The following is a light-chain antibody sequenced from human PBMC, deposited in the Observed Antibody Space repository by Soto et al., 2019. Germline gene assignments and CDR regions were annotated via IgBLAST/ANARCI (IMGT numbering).Light chain of an antibody. CDR2: KAS. CDR1: QSISTW. Sequence: DIQMTQSPSTLSASVRDRVTITCRASQSISTWLAWYQQKPGQAPKLLIYKASTLETGVPSRFSGSGSGTEVALTISSLQPDDFATYYCQQYNGFPYTFGQGTKLEI. J-gene: IGKJ2*01. V-gene: IGKV1-5*03. CDR3: QQYNGFPYT.